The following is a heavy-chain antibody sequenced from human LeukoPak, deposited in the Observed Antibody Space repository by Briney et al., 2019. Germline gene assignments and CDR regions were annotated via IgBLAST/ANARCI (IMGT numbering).Heavy chain of an antibody. J-gene: IGHJ4*02. Sequence: ASVKVSCKVSGYTLTELSMHWVRQAPGKGLEWMGGFDPEDGETIYAQKFQGRVTMTEDTSTDTAYMELSSLRSEDTAVYYCATTWLLWFGESPLTNWGRGTLVTVSS. V-gene: IGHV1-24*01. D-gene: IGHD3-10*01. CDR1: GYTLTELS. CDR2: FDPEDGET. CDR3: ATTWLLWFGESPLTN.